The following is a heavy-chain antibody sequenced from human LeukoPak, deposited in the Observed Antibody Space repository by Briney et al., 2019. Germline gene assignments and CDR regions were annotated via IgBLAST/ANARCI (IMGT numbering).Heavy chain of an antibody. V-gene: IGHV4-59*01. J-gene: IGHJ4*02. Sequence: SETLSLTCTVSGGSISSYYWSWIRQPPGKGLEWIGYIYYSGSTNYNPSLKSRVTISVDTSKNQFSLKLSSVTAADTAVYYCARVSEYCSGGSCYLDYWGQGTLVTVSS. D-gene: IGHD2-15*01. CDR1: GGSISSYY. CDR3: ARVSEYCSGGSCYLDY. CDR2: IYYSGST.